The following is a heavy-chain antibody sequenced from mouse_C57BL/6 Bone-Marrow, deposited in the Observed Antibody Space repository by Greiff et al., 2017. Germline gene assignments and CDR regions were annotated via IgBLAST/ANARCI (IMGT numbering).Heavy chain of an antibody. J-gene: IGHJ2*01. CDR2: IRLKSDNYAT. D-gene: IGHD3-2*01. CDR1: GFTFSNYW. V-gene: IGHV6-3*01. CDR3: TALPDREDYFDY. Sequence: EVKLMESGGGLVQPGGSMKLSCVASGFTFSNYWMNWVRQSPEKGLEWVAQIRLKSDNYATHYAESVKGRFTISRDDSKSSVYLQMNNLRAEDTGIYYCTALPDREDYFDYWGQGTTLTVSS.